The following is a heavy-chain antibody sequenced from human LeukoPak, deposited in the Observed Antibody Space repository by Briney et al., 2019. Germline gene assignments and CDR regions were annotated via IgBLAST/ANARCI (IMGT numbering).Heavy chain of an antibody. CDR1: GFTFSDYY. V-gene: IGHV3-11*01. Sequence: GGSLRLSCAASGFTFSDYYMSWIRQAPGKGLEWVSFISKDGRTMSYADSVKGRFSISRDNAKNSLYLQMNSLTADDTAVYFCARVRGSYSSDYWGQGTLVTVSS. J-gene: IGHJ4*02. CDR2: ISKDGRTM. D-gene: IGHD5-12*01. CDR3: ARVRGSYSSDY.